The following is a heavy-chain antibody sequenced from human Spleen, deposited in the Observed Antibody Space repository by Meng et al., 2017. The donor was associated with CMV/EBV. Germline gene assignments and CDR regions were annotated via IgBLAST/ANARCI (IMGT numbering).Heavy chain of an antibody. D-gene: IGHD5-24*01. Sequence: GESLKISCATSGFTFTTYTMHWVRQAPGKGLEWVSSVNSDGRYTYYADSVKGRFTISRDNAKNSLYLEMNSLGAEDTAVYYCGRDLLQIDHWGQGTLVTVSS. J-gene: IGHJ4*02. V-gene: IGHV3-21*01. CDR2: VNSDGRYT. CDR3: GRDLLQIDH. CDR1: GFTFTTYT.